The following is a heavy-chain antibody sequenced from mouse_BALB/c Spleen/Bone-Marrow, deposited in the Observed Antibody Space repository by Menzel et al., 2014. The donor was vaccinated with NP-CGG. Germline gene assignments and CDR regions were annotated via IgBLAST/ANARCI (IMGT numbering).Heavy chain of an antibody. D-gene: IGHD2-1*01. CDR2: ISCYNGAT. CDR1: GYSFTGYY. V-gene: IGHV1S34*01. Sequence: LVKTGASVKIFCKASGYSFTGYYMHWVKQSHGKSLEWIGYISCYNGATSYNQKFKGKATFTVDTSSSTAYMQFNSLTSEDSAVYYCARDYGNLYYFDYWGQGTTLTVSS. J-gene: IGHJ2*01. CDR3: ARDYGNLYYFDY.